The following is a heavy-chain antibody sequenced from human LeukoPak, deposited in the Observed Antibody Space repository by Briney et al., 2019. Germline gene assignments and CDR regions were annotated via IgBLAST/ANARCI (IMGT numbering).Heavy chain of an antibody. J-gene: IGHJ6*02. CDR3: ARAPGIAVAGTVYYGMDV. V-gene: IGHV3-13*01. D-gene: IGHD6-19*01. CDR2: IGTAGDT. Sequence: GGSLRLSCAASGFTFSSYDMHWVRQATGKGLEWVSAIGTAGDTYYPGSVKGRFTISRENAKNSLYLQVNSLRAEDTAVYYCARAPGIAVAGTVYYGMDVWGQGTTVTVSS. CDR1: GFTFSSYD.